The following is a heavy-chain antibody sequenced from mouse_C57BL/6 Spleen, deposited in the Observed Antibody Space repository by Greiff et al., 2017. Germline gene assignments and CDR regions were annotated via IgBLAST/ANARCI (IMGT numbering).Heavy chain of an antibody. CDR2: INPNNGGT. CDR1: GYTFTDYY. CDR3: GPSHHGAWFGY. J-gene: IGHJ3*01. V-gene: IGHV1-26*01. Sequence: EVQLQQSGPELVKPGASVKISCKASGYTFTDYYMHWVKQSPGKSLEWIGDINPNNGGTSYNQKFKGKATLTVDKSSSTAYMELRRLTSEEAAVYYSGPSHHGAWFGYWGQGTLVTVSA.